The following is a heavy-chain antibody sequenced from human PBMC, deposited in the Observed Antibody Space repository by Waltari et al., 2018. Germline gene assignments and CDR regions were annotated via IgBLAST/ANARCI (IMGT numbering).Heavy chain of an antibody. D-gene: IGHD3-22*01. J-gene: IGHJ4*02. CDR1: GYTFTDYS. V-gene: IGHV1-2*06. Sequence: QVQLVQSGAEVKKPGSSVKVSCKASGYTFTDYSMHWVRQAPGQGLEWMGRINPNSGGTNSAQKFQGRVTMTRDTSINTAYMELSRLRSDDTALYYCVRGGIWYDTSGHRFLFDYWGQGTLVTVSS. CDR3: VRGGIWYDTSGHRFLFDY. CDR2: INPNSGGT.